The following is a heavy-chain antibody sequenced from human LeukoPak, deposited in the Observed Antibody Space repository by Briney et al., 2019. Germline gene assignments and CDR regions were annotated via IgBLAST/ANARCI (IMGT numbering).Heavy chain of an antibody. D-gene: IGHD5-12*01. J-gene: IGHJ4*01. CDR2: ISGSGAST. CDR1: GFTFSSYA. CDR3: ARHHRYAFDH. Sequence: GGSLRLSCAASGFTFSSYAMSWVRQAPGKGLESVSSISGSGASTYYADSVKRRFTTSSANSKNTLYLQMNSLRADDTAVYYCARHHRYAFDHWGHGTLVTVSS. V-gene: IGHV3-23*01.